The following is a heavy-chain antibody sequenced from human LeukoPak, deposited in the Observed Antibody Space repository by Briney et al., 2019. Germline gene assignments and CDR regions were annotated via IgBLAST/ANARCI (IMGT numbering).Heavy chain of an antibody. CDR3: ARVVNYYGSGNWFDP. J-gene: IGHJ5*02. D-gene: IGHD3-10*01. CDR1: GYTFTSYG. V-gene: IGHV1-18*01. CDR2: NSAYNGNT. Sequence: EASVKVSCKASGYTFTSYGISWVRQAPGQGLEWMGWNSAYNGNTNYAQKLQGRVTMTTDTSTSTAYMELRSLRSDDTAVYYCARVVNYYGSGNWFDPWGQGTLVTVSS.